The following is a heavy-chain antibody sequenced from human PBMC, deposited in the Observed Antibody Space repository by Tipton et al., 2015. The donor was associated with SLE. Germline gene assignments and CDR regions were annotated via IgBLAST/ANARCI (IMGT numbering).Heavy chain of an antibody. V-gene: IGHV3-30-3*01. J-gene: IGHJ4*02. CDR1: GFTFSHSA. D-gene: IGHD2-15*01. CDR3: ARETPNPAHRCFDL. Sequence: SLRLSCAASGFTFSHSAMHWVRQSPGKGLEWVAFISYDGTSTDNSDSVKGRFTISRDNSKDTLYLEMNSLRAEDTALYYCARETPNPAHRCFDLWGQGALVTVSS. CDR2: ISYDGTST.